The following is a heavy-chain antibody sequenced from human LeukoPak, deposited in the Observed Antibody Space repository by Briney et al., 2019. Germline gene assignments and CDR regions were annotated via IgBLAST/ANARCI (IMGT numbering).Heavy chain of an antibody. CDR2: IYTSYFT. V-gene: IGHV4-4*07. Sequence: SETLSLTCTISGDSMSGYYWSWLRQPAGKELEWIGRIYTSYFTEYNLSLDGRVTMSIDTSKNQFSLMLDSVTAADTAIYYCARVHIVTGTYFDSWGQGALVTVSS. J-gene: IGHJ4*02. CDR3: ARVHIVTGTYFDS. D-gene: IGHD3-10*01. CDR1: GDSMSGYY.